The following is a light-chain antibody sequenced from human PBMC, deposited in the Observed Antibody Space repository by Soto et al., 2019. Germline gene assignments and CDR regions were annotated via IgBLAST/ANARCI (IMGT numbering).Light chain of an antibody. Sequence: RSVSGSPGQSVTISCTGTSSDVGGYNYVSWYLQHPGKAPKVMIYDVSKRPSGVPDRFSGSKSGNTASLTISGLQSEDEADYYCCSFAGNYIYVFGTGTKVTVL. V-gene: IGLV2-11*01. CDR3: CSFAGNYIYV. J-gene: IGLJ1*01. CDR1: SSDVGGYNY. CDR2: DVS.